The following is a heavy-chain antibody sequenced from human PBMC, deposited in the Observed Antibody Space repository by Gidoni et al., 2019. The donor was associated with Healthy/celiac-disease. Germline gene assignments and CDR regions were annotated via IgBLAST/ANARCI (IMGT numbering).Heavy chain of an antibody. J-gene: IGHJ6*02. V-gene: IGHV1-69*01. Sequence: QVQLVQSGAEVKKPGSSVKVSCKASGGTFSSYAISWVRQAPGHGLEWMGGIIPIFGTANYAQKFPGRVTLTADESTSTAYMELSSLRSEDTAVYYCARVGGDGYKIGPYYYGMDVWGQGTTVTVSS. CDR3: ARVGGDGYKIGPYYYGMDV. D-gene: IGHD3-16*01. CDR1: GGTFSSYA. CDR2: IIPIFGTA.